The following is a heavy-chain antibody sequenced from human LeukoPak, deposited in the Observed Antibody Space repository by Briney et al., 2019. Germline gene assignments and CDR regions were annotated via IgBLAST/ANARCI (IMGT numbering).Heavy chain of an antibody. J-gene: IGHJ4*02. D-gene: IGHD4-17*01. CDR1: GGSFSGYY. V-gene: IGHV4-34*01. Sequence: PSETLSLTCAVYGGSFSGYYWSWIRQPPGKGLEWIGEINHSGSTNYNPSLKSRVTTSVDTSKNQFSLKLSSVTAADTAVYYCARGVTTVTTSQYYFDYWGQGTLVTVSS. CDR3: ARGVTTVTTSQYYFDY. CDR2: INHSGST.